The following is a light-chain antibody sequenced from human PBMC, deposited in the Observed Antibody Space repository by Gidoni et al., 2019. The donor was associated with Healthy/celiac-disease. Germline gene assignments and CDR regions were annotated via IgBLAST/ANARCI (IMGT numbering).Light chain of an antibody. CDR2: DAS. CDR1: QDISNY. Sequence: DIKQTPSPFSLSASVGDRVTNTSQPSQDISNYLNWYQQKPGKAPKLLIYDASNLETGVPSRFSGSGSGTDFTFTSSSLQPEDIATYYCQQYDNLPFTFGPGTKVDIK. CDR3: QQYDNLPFT. V-gene: IGKV1-33*01. J-gene: IGKJ3*01.